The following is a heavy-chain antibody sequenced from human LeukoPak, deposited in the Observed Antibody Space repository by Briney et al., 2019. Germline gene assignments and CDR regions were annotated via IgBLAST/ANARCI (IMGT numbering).Heavy chain of an antibody. CDR3: ASTHSSGWPWGAFDI. V-gene: IGHV1-69*06. D-gene: IGHD6-19*01. CDR1: GGTFSSYA. CDR2: IIPIFGTA. J-gene: IGHJ3*02. Sequence: SVKVSCKASGGTFSSYAISWVRQAPGQGLEWMGGIIPIFGTANYAQKFQGRVTITADKSTSTAYMELSSLRSEDTAVYYCASTHSSGWPWGAFDIWGQGTMVTVSS.